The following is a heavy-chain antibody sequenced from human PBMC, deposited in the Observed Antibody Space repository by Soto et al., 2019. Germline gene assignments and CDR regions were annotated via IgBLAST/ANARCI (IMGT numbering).Heavy chain of an antibody. D-gene: IGHD2-15*01. CDR3: ARGKEDIVVVVAATLAGKGAGLDP. V-gene: IGHV1-2*04. CDR1: GYTFTGYY. CDR2: INPNSGGT. J-gene: IGHJ5*02. Sequence: ASVKVSCKASGYTFTGYYMHWVRQAPGQGLEWMGWINPNSGGTNYAQKFQGWVTMTRDTSISTAYMELSRLRSDDTAVYYCARGKEDIVVVVAATLAGKGAGLDPWGQGTLVTVSS.